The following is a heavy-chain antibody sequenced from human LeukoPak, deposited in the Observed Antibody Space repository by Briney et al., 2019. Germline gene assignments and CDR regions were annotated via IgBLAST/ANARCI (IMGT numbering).Heavy chain of an antibody. V-gene: IGHV1-46*01. CDR1: GYTFTSYY. Sequence: ASVKVSCKASGYTFTSYYMHWVRQAPGQGLEWMGIINPSGGSTSYAQKFQGRVTMTRDTSTSTVYMELSSLRSEDTAVYYCAATRYCSGGSCYWFDPWGQGTLVTVSS. D-gene: IGHD2-15*01. CDR3: AATRYCSGGSCYWFDP. CDR2: INPSGGST. J-gene: IGHJ5*02.